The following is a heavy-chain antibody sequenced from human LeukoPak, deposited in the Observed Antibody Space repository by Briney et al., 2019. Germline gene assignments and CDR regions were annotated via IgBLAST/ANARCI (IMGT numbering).Heavy chain of an antibody. J-gene: IGHJ3*01. CDR3: ARESGWEPTPGSDAFDV. CDR1: GYTFTSYD. D-gene: IGHD1-26*01. CDR2: ISAYNGNT. Sequence: ASVKVSCKASGYTFTSYDINWVRQATGQGLEWMGWISAYNGNTDYAQKLQGRVTMTTDTSTSTAYMELRSLRSDDTAVYYCARESGWEPTPGSDAFDVWGQGTMVTVSS. V-gene: IGHV1-18*01.